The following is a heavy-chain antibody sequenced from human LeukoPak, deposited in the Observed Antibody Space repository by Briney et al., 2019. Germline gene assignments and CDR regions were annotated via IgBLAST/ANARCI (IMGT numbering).Heavy chain of an antibody. CDR3: ARGRIAAAGRPFDY. CDR1: GGSISSYY. J-gene: IGHJ4*02. V-gene: IGHV4-4*07. CDR2: IQISGST. Sequence: SETLSLTCTVSGGSISSYYCSWIRQPAGKGLEWIGRIQISGSTNYNPSLKSRVTMSVDTSKNQFSLKLSSLTAADTAVYYCARGRIAAAGRPFDYWGQGTLVTVSS. D-gene: IGHD6-13*01.